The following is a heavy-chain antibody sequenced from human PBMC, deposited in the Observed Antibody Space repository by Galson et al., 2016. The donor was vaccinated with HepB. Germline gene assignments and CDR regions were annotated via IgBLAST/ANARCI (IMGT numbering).Heavy chain of an antibody. CDR3: ARVEYSSGWYYDFDI. D-gene: IGHD6-19*01. J-gene: IGHJ3*02. CDR1: GGSISSSNW. CDR2: IYHSGST. Sequence: SETLSLTCAVSGGSISSSNWWSWVRQPPGKGLEWIGEIYHSGSTNYDPSLKSRVTISVDKSKYQFSLTLSSVTAADTAVYYRARVEYSSGWYYDFDIWGQGTMVTVSS. V-gene: IGHV4-4*02.